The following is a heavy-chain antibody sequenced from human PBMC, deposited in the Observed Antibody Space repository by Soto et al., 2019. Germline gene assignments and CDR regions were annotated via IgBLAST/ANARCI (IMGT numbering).Heavy chain of an antibody. J-gene: IGHJ6*02. Sequence: SETLSLTCAVYGGSFSGYYWSWIRQPPGKGLEWIGEINHSGSTNYNPSLKSRVTISVDTSKNQFSLKLSSVTAADTAVYYCARGRLSLTGYYYYYYGMDVWGQGTTVTVYS. CDR2: INHSGST. D-gene: IGHD3-9*01. CDR3: ARGRLSLTGYYYYYYGMDV. CDR1: GGSFSGYY. V-gene: IGHV4-34*01.